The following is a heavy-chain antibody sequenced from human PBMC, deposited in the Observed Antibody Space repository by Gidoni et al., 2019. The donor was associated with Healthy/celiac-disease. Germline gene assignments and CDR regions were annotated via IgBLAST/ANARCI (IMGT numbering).Heavy chain of an antibody. CDR3: ARSRGSSWPSTHYYYYYGMDV. V-gene: IGHV3-48*02. CDR2: ISSSSSTI. D-gene: IGHD6-13*01. J-gene: IGHJ6*02. CDR1: GFTFSSYS. Sequence: EVQLVESGGGLVQPGGSLRLSCAASGFTFSSYSMNWVRQAPGKGLEWVSYISSSSSTIYYADSVKGRFTISRDNAKNSLYLQMNSLRDEDTAVYYCARSRGSSWPSTHYYYYYGMDVWGQGTTVTVSS.